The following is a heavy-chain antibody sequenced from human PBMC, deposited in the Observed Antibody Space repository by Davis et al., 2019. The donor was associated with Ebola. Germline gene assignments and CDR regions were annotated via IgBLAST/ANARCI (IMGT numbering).Heavy chain of an antibody. CDR1: GGTFINYA. V-gene: IGHV1-69*13. Sequence: VKVSCKASGGTFINYAISWVRQAPGQGLEWMGGIIPIFGTANYAQKFQGRVTITADESTSTAYMELSSLRSEDTAVYYCARGGGDNSPFDYWGQGTLVTVSS. CDR3: ARGGGDNSPFDY. J-gene: IGHJ4*02. D-gene: IGHD2-21*02. CDR2: IIPIFGTA.